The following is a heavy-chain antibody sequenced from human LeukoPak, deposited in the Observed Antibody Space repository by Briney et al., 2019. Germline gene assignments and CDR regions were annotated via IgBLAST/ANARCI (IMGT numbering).Heavy chain of an antibody. CDR2: IYYSGST. CDR3: AKDGRDCSSTSCLFGDAFDI. J-gene: IGHJ3*02. V-gene: IGHV4-59*01. CDR1: GGSISSYY. D-gene: IGHD2-2*01. Sequence: KPSETLSLTCTVSGGSISSYYWSWIRQPPGKGLEWIGYIYYSGSTNYNPSLKSRVTISVDTSKNQFSLKLSSVTAADTAVYYCAKDGRDCSSTSCLFGDAFDIWGQGTMVTVSS.